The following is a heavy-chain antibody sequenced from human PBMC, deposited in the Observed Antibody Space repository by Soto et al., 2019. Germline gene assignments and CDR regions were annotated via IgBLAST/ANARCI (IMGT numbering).Heavy chain of an antibody. D-gene: IGHD5-18*01. V-gene: IGHV3-74*01. Sequence: LRLSCAASGFPFSRYWMHWVRQAPGKGLVWVSRISYDESTTDYADSVKGRFTISRDSAKNTLYLQMNSLRAEDTAVYFCARGGANTAMAHDYWGQGTLVTVSS. CDR3: ARGGANTAMAHDY. J-gene: IGHJ4*02. CDR2: ISYDESTT. CDR1: GFPFSRYW.